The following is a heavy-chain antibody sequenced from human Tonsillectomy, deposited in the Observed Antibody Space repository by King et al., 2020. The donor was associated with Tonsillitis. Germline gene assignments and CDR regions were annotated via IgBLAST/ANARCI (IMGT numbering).Heavy chain of an antibody. CDR3: AKWGNWGNGYFDY. CDR1: GFTFNNYG. V-gene: IGHV3-30*18. J-gene: IGHJ4*02. D-gene: IGHD7-27*01. Sequence: QVQLVESGGGVVQPGRSLRLSCAASGFTFNNYGIHWVRQAPGKGLEWVAVISFDGNDKYYTDSVKGRFTISRDNSKNTVYLQMNSLRAEATALYYCAKWGNWGNGYFDYWGQGTLVTVSS. CDR2: ISFDGNDK.